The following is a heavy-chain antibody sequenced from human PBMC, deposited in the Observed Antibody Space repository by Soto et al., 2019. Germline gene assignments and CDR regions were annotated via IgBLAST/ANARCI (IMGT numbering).Heavy chain of an antibody. CDR1: GFTFSSYG. J-gene: IGHJ4*02. D-gene: IGHD1-26*01. CDR2: ISGSGGST. CDR3: AKSLSVGATTPFDS. Sequence: EVQLLESGGGLVQPGGSLRLSCAASGFTFSSYGMSWVRQAPGKGLEWVSAISGSGGSTYYADSVKGRFTISRDNSRHPLDLQMNSLRAEDTAVYYCAKSLSVGATTPFDSWGQGTLVTVSS. V-gene: IGHV3-23*01.